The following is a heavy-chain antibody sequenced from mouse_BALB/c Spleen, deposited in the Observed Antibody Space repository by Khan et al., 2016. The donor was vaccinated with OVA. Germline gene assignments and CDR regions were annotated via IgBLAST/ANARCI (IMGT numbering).Heavy chain of an antibody. CDR3: ARQPYYHYNIRDY. J-gene: IGHJ4*01. V-gene: IGHV2-6-1*01. Sequence: VQLQESGPGLVAPSQSLSITCTISGFSLTNYGVHWVRQPPGKGLEWLVVIWSDGSTTYNSALKSRLTITKDNSKSKVFLEMNSLQTDDTAMYFCARQPYYHYNIRDYGGEGTSVTVSS. CDR2: IWSDGST. D-gene: IGHD2-10*01. CDR1: GFSLTNYG.